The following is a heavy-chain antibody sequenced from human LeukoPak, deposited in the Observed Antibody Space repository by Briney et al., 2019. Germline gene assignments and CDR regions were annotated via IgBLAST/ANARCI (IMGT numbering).Heavy chain of an antibody. V-gene: IGHV3-23*01. Sequence: GGSLRLSCAASGFTFSNYAMSWVRQAPGKGLEWVSAISSSGCSTYYAHSVKGRFTLVRDRSKNPPHLQMNSLRAEDTAVYYCAKSRSGWYLFDYWGQGTLVTVSS. CDR1: GFTFSNYA. D-gene: IGHD6-19*01. J-gene: IGHJ4*02. CDR3: AKSRSGWYLFDY. CDR2: ISSSGCST.